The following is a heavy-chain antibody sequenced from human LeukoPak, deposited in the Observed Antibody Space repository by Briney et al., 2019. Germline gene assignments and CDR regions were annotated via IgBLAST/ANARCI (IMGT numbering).Heavy chain of an antibody. CDR2: IYYSGST. J-gene: IGHJ6*03. V-gene: IGHV4-39*01. CDR1: GGSISSSSYY. D-gene: IGHD3-16*01. Sequence: SETLSLTCTVSGGSISSSSYYWGWIRQPPGKGLEWIGSIYYSGSTYYNPSLKSRVTISVDTSKNQFSLKLSSVTAADTAVYYCARHPQRLKAYYYYYMDVWGKGTTVTVSS. CDR3: ARHPQRLKAYYYYYMDV.